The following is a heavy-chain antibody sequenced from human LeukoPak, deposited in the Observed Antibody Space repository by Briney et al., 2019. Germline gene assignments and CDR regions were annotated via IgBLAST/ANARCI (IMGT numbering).Heavy chain of an antibody. Sequence: SETLSLTCTVSGGSISSYYWSWIRQPAGKGLEWIGRIYTSGSTNYNPSLKSRVTMSVDTSKNQFSLRLSSVTAADTAVYFCARDKTGTGLSDYWGQGTLVTVSS. D-gene: IGHD3-16*01. CDR1: GGSISSYY. CDR3: ARDKTGTGLSDY. J-gene: IGHJ4*02. V-gene: IGHV4-4*07. CDR2: IYTSGST.